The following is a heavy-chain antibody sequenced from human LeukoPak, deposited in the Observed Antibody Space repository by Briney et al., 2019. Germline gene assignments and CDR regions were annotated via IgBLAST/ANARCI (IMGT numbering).Heavy chain of an antibody. V-gene: IGHV4-4*07. CDR2: IHTTGRT. D-gene: IGHD3-10*01. J-gene: IGHJ5*02. CDR3: ARDLPSYYFDSGNMFDP. CDR1: GGAISSYY. Sequence: SETLSLTCTVSGGAISSYYWSWIRQPAAKGLEWIGRIHTTGRTDYSASLKSRVTMSVDTSNNQFSLKLSSVTAADTAVYYCARDLPSYYFDSGNMFDPWGQGILVTVSS.